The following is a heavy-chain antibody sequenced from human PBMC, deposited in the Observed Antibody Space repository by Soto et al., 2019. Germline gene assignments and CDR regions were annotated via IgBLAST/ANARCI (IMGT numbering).Heavy chain of an antibody. CDR3: AKDPGTALWYYYMDV. J-gene: IGHJ6*03. V-gene: IGHV3-23*01. Sequence: GGPLRVPCAAAGFTFSSYAMSWVRQAPGKGLEWVSAISGSGGSTYYADSVKGRFTISRDNSKNTLYLQMNSLRAEDTAVYYCAKDPGTALWYYYMDVWGKGTTVTVSS. D-gene: IGHD1-1*01. CDR1: GFTFSSYA. CDR2: ISGSGGST.